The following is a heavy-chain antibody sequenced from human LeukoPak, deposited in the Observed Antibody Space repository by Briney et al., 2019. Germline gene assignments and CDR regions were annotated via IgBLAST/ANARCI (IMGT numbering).Heavy chain of an antibody. CDR2: ISYDGSNK. D-gene: IGHD6-19*01. Sequence: PGGSLRLSCAASGFTFSSYGMHWVRQAPGKGLEWVAVISYDGSNKYYADSVKGRFTISRDNSKNTLYLQMNSLRAEDTAVYYCASDDSSGWLFDYWGQGTLDTVSS. J-gene: IGHJ4*02. CDR1: GFTFSSYG. CDR3: ASDDSSGWLFDY. V-gene: IGHV3-30*03.